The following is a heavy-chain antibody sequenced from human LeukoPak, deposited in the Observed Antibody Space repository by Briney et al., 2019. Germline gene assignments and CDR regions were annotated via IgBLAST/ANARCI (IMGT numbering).Heavy chain of an antibody. CDR3: ASLQGDTMVRGVIDWFDP. D-gene: IGHD3-10*01. V-gene: IGHV4-34*01. CDR2: INHSGST. Sequence: SETLSLTCALYGGSFSDYYWSWIRQPPGKGLEWIGEINHSGSTNYNPSLKSRGTISVGTSKNQFSLRLSPVTAADTAVYYCASLQGDTMVRGVIDWFDPWGQGTLVTVSS. J-gene: IGHJ5*02. CDR1: GGSFSDYY.